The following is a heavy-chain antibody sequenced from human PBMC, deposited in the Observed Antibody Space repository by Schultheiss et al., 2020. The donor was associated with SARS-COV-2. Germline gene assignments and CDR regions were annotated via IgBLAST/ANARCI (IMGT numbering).Heavy chain of an antibody. V-gene: IGHV4-61*01. CDR2: IYYSGST. Sequence: SQTLSLTCTVSGYSISSGYYWGWIRQPPGKGLEWIGYIYYSGSTNYNPSLKSRVTISVDTSKNQFSLKLSSVTAADTAVYYCASFPRGWDQYYFDYWGQGTLVTVSS. D-gene: IGHD6-19*01. J-gene: IGHJ4*02. CDR1: GYSISSGYY. CDR3: ASFPRGWDQYYFDY.